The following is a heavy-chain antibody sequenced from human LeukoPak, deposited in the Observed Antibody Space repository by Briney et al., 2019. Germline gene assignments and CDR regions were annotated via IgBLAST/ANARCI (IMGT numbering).Heavy chain of an antibody. V-gene: IGHV3-33*08. CDR3: ASTGRTH. CDR2: IWYDGSNK. CDR1: GLTLSSYA. J-gene: IGHJ4*02. Sequence: VGSLRLSCAASGLTLSSYAMSWVRQAPGEGLERVAVIWYDGSNKYYADSVKGRFTRSRDNPKTTLYLQMKGLRAEDTAVYFCASTGRTHWAQEALVTVSS. D-gene: IGHD1-14*01.